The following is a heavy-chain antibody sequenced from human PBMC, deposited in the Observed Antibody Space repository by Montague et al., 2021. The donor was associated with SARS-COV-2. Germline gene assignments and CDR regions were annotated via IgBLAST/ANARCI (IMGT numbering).Heavy chain of an antibody. D-gene: IGHD2-2*01. CDR1: GFTFSNYA. V-gene: IGHV3-23*01. J-gene: IGHJ4*03. CDR2: ISGGGDNT. Sequence: SLRLSCSASGFTFSNYAMRWVRQAPGKGPEWVSAISGGGDNTNYXASVKGRFTISRDNSKNTVSLQLHNLRAEDTAVYYCAKLLRSVVVVGALAQTYFDLWGQGTLVPVPS. CDR3: AKLLRSVVVVGALAQTYFDL.